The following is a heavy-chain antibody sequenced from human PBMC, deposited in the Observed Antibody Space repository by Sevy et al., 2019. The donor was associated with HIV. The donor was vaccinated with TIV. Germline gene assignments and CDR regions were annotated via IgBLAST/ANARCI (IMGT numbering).Heavy chain of an antibody. V-gene: IGHV3-15*01. D-gene: IGHD2-21*01. Sequence: GGSLRLSCAASGFTFSNAWMSRVRQAPGKGLEWVGRIKSKADGGTTDYAAPVKGRFTISRDDSKNTLYLQMNSLKTEDTAVYYCTTTTLLAYCGGDCYYSWGQGTLVTVSS. CDR1: GFTFSNAW. CDR3: TTTTLLAYCGGDCYYS. J-gene: IGHJ5*02. CDR2: IKSKADGGTT.